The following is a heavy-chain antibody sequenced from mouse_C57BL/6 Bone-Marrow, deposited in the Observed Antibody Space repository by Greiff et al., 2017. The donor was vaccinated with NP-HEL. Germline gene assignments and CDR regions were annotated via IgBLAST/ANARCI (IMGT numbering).Heavy chain of an antibody. D-gene: IGHD1-1*01. V-gene: IGHV1-64*01. CDR2: IHPNSGST. CDR3: ARSPYLPVDYAMDY. Sequence: VQLQQPGAELVKPGASVKLSCKASGYTFTSYWMHWVKQRPGQGLEWIGMIHPNSGSTNYNEKFKSKATLTVDKSSSTAYMQLSSLTSEDSAVYYCARSPYLPVDYAMDYWGQGTSVTVSS. CDR1: GYTFTSYW. J-gene: IGHJ4*01.